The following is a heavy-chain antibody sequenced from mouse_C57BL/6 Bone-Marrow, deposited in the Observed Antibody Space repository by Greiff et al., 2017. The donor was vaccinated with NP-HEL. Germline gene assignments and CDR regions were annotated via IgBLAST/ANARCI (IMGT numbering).Heavy chain of an antibody. CDR1: GYTFTSYG. D-gene: IGHD4-1*01. CDR2: IYPRSGNT. V-gene: IGHV1-81*01. Sequence: VKLMESGAELARPGASVKLSCKASGYTFTSYGISWVKQRTGQGLEWIGEIYPRSGNTYYNEKFKGKATLTADKSSSTAYMELRSLTSEDSAVYFCARELGYFDYWGQGTTLTVSS. J-gene: IGHJ2*01. CDR3: ARELGYFDY.